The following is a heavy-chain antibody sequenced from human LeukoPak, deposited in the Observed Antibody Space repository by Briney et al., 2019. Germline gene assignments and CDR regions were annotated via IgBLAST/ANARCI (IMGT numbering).Heavy chain of an antibody. CDR3: AREHPYDSSGYYLGY. CDR1: GFTFSSYS. D-gene: IGHD3-22*01. CDR2: IYSGGST. V-gene: IGHV3-53*01. Sequence: PGGSLRLSCAASGFTFSSYSMNWVRQAPGKGLEWVSVIYSGGSTYYADSVKGRFTISRDNSKNTLYLQMNSLRAEDTAVYYCAREHPYDSSGYYLGYWGQGTLVTVSS. J-gene: IGHJ4*02.